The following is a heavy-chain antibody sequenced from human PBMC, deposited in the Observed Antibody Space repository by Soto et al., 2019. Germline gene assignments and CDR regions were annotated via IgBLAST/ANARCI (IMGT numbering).Heavy chain of an antibody. CDR3: AKDHWFTYNWFDP. CDR1: GFTFSSYG. Sequence: QVQLVESGGGVVQPGRSLRLSCAASGFTFSSYGMHWVRPAPGKGLEWVAVISYDGSNKYYADSVKGRFTISRDNSKNTLYLQMNSLRAEDTAVYYCAKDHWFTYNWFDPGGQGNLVTVSS. CDR2: ISYDGSNK. D-gene: IGHD3-16*01. J-gene: IGHJ5*02. V-gene: IGHV3-30*18.